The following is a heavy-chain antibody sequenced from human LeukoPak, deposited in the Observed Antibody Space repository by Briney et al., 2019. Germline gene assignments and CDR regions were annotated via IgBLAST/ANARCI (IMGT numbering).Heavy chain of an antibody. CDR1: GFTFSSYW. J-gene: IGHJ4*02. Sequence: PGGSLRLSCASSGFTFSSYWMTWVRQAPGKGLEWVANIKQDGSEKYYVDSVKGRFTISRDSAENSLYLQMNSLRAEDTAVYYCARGITVIRGVSSLDYWGQGTLVTVSS. D-gene: IGHD3-10*01. CDR2: IKQDGSEK. V-gene: IGHV3-7*04. CDR3: ARGITVIRGVSSLDY.